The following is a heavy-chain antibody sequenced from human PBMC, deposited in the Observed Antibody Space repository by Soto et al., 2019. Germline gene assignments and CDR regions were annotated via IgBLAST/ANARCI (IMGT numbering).Heavy chain of an antibody. D-gene: IGHD3-10*01. V-gene: IGHV4-39*01. CDR2: IYYSGST. Sequence: SETLSLTCTVSGGSISSSSYYWGWIRQPPGKGLEWIGSIYYSGSTYYNPSLKSRVTISVDTSKNQFSLKLSSVTAADTAVYYCARRSSGSYEVRFDYWGKGTLVTVSS. CDR3: ARRSSGSYEVRFDY. J-gene: IGHJ4*02. CDR1: GGSISSSSYY.